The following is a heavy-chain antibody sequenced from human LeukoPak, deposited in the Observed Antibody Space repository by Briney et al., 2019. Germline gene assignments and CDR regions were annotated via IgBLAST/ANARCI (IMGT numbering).Heavy chain of an antibody. Sequence: PGGSLRLSCAASGFTFSSYEMNWVRQAPGKGLEWVSYISSSGSTIYYADSVKGRFTISRDNAKNSLYLQMNSLRAEDTAVYYCARESSSWYPDAFDIWGQGTMVTVSS. J-gene: IGHJ3*02. CDR1: GFTFSSYE. CDR3: ARESSSWYPDAFDI. D-gene: IGHD6-13*01. V-gene: IGHV3-48*03. CDR2: ISSSGSTI.